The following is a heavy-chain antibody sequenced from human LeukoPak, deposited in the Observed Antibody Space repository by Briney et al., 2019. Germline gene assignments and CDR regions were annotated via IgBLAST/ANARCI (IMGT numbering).Heavy chain of an antibody. CDR2: ISSSSSII. V-gene: IGHV3-48*01. J-gene: IGHJ4*02. D-gene: IGHD3-22*01. CDR1: GFTFSSYS. CDR3: AREGGSSGYYHDY. Sequence: GGSLRLSCAASGFTFSSYSMKCVPQTAGEGREGVLYISSSSSIIYYADSVRGRFTISRDNAQSSMYLQMNIRRAEDTAVYYCAREGGSSGYYHDYWGQGTLVTVSS.